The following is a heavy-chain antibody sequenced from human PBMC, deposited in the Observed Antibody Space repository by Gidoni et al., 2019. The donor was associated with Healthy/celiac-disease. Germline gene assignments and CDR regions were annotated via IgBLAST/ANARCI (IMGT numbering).Heavy chain of an antibody. J-gene: IGHJ4*02. CDR3: AKARGYYDILTGYYEFDY. CDR1: GFTFSSYA. CDR2: ISGSGGST. Sequence: AASGFTFSSYAMSWVRQAPGKGLAWVSAISGSGGSTYYADSVKGRFTIARDNSKNTLYLQMNSLRAEDTAVYYCAKARGYYDILTGYYEFDYWGQGTLVTVSS. D-gene: IGHD3-9*01. V-gene: IGHV3-23*01.